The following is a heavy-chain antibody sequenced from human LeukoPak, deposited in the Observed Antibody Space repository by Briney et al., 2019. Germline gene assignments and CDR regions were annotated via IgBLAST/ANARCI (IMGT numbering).Heavy chain of an antibody. V-gene: IGHV3-23*01. J-gene: IGHJ6*03. CDR3: ARNDRPTFGGVIPRYYYYMDV. CDR2: ISGVGDAT. Sequence: PGGSLRLSCAASNFNFITYAMSWVRQAPGKGLEWVSTISGVGDATYYPDSVKGRFTISRDNAKNTLYLQMNSLRAEDTAVYYCARNDRPTFGGVIPRYYYYMDVWGKGTTVTVSS. CDR1: NFNFITYA. D-gene: IGHD3-16*02.